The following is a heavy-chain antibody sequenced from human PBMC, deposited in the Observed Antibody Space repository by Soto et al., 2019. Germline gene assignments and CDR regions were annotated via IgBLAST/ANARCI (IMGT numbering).Heavy chain of an antibody. D-gene: IGHD5-12*01. V-gene: IGHV4-59*01. CDR2: IYHRGTT. CDR1: GGSISSYY. J-gene: IGHJ4*02. CDR3: ATAIQRSGGFDY. Sequence: QVQLQESGPGLVKPSETLSLTCTVSGGSISSYYWSWIRQPPGKGLEWIGYIYHRGTTNYSPSLKSRVTISADMSKNQSSLKLSSVTAADPAAYYCATAIQRSGGFDYCNQGTVATVSS.